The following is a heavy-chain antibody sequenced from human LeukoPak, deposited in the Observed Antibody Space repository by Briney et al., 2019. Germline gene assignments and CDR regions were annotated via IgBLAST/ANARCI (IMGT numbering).Heavy chain of an antibody. V-gene: IGHV3-23*01. CDR3: AKDQIAAAGTPMVY. CDR1: GFTFSSHG. CDR2: ITGSGGNR. Sequence: AGGSLRLSCAASGFTFSSHGMNWVRQAPGKGLEWVSGITGSGGNRYYADSVKGRFTISRDNSKNTLYLQMNSLRAEDTAVYYCAKDQIAAAGTPMVYWGQGTLVTVSS. J-gene: IGHJ4*02. D-gene: IGHD6-13*01.